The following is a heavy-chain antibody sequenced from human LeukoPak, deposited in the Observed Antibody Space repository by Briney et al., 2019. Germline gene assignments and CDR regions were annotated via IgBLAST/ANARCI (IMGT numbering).Heavy chain of an antibody. CDR1: GYTFTGYY. V-gene: IGHV1-2*02. Sequence: GASVNVSCKASGYTFTGYYMHWVRQAPGQGLEWMGWINPNSGGTNYAQKFQGRVTMTRDTSISTAYMELSRLRSDDTAVYYCARRGSSWSVLAGSYGYWGQGTLVTVSS. J-gene: IGHJ4*02. CDR2: INPNSGGT. D-gene: IGHD6-13*01. CDR3: ARRGSSWSVLAGSYGY.